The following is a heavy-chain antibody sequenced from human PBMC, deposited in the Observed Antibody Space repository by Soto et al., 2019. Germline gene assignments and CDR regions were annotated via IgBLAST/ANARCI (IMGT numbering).Heavy chain of an antibody. D-gene: IGHD5-18*01. CDR2: IVFGNGNT. CDR1: AFTSTAAA. J-gene: IGHJ6*02. CDR3: ATGGIRLWLHNYYHFDMDV. V-gene: IGHV1-58*01. Sequence: SXRVSWKSSAFTSTAAAVHGLRQARGQRPEWIGWIVFGNGNTKYAQRFQERVTITRDMSTSTAYMELSSLRSEDTAVYYCATGGIRLWLHNYYHFDMDVWGQGTTVTVSS.